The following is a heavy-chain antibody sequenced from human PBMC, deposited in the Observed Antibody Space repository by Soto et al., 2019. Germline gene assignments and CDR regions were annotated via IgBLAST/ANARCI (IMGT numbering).Heavy chain of an antibody. Sequence: QVQLVQSGAEVKKPGASVTVSCKASGYRFSDYYLHWVRQAPGQGHEWMGWMNPNSGDTKYAQKFKGRVTMTRDTSVKTAFMELNWLTSDDTAVYYCARESGGATATLDYYYFYMAVWGIGTTVTVSS. J-gene: IGHJ6*03. D-gene: IGHD5-12*01. CDR2: MNPNSGDT. CDR3: ARESGGATATLDYYYFYMAV. V-gene: IGHV1-2*02. CDR1: GYRFSDYY.